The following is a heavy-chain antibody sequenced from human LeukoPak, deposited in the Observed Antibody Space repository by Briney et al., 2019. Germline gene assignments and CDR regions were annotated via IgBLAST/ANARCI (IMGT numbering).Heavy chain of an antibody. V-gene: IGHV3-30*18. J-gene: IGHJ4*02. D-gene: IGHD5-18*01. Sequence: PGRSLRLSCAASGFTFSSYGMHWVRQAPGKGLEWVAVISYDGSNKYYADSVKGRFTISRDNSKNTLYLQMNSLRAEDTAVYYCAKAENRGYSYGYLGYWGQGTLVTVSS. CDR1: GFTFSSYG. CDR3: AKAENRGYSYGYLGY. CDR2: ISYDGSNK.